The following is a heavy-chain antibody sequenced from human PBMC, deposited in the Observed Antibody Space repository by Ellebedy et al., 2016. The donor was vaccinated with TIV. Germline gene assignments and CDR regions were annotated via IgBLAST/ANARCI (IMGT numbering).Heavy chain of an antibody. D-gene: IGHD6-19*01. V-gene: IGHV3-66*01. CDR3: AGGISVAGTSLGF. CDR2: LYSGGTI. CDR1: GFTFSSYW. J-gene: IGHJ4*02. Sequence: GGSLRLSCAASGFTFSSYWMSWVRQAPGKGLEWVATLYSGGTILYADSVRGRFTISRDHSKNTLYLQMNSLRAEDTAVYYCAGGISVAGTSLGFWGQGTLVTVSS.